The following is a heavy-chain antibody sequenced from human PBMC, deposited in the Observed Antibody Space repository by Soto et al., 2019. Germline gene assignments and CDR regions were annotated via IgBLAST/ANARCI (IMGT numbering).Heavy chain of an antibody. D-gene: IGHD3-3*01. CDR3: ARGSLLRFLEWLPLDGVNRFDP. CDR2: IYYSGST. Sequence: SETLSLTCTVSGGSISSYYWSWIRQPPGKGLEWIGYIYYSGSTNYNPSLKSRVTISVDTSKNQFSLKLSSVTAADTAVYYCARGSLLRFLEWLPLDGVNRFDPWGQGNLVTVSS. V-gene: IGHV4-59*01. CDR1: GGSISSYY. J-gene: IGHJ5*02.